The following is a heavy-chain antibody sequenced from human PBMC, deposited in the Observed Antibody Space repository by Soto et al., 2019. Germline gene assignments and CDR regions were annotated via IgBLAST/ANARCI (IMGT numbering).Heavy chain of an antibody. D-gene: IGHD2-2*01. J-gene: IGHJ4*02. V-gene: IGHV3-30*03. Sequence: PGGSLHLSCAASGFTFGGYGMHWVRQAPGKGLEWVAVISNDGINKYYVDSVKGRFTISRDNAKNSVSLQMNTLRVEDTAVYYCAREDSIIIPAVSDFWGQGTLVTVSS. CDR2: ISNDGINK. CDR1: GFTFGGYG. CDR3: AREDSIIIPAVSDF.